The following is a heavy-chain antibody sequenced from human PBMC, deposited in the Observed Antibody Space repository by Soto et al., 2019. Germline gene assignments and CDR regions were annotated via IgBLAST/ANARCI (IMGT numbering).Heavy chain of an antibody. CDR1: GFTVSSNY. Sequence: GGSLRLSCAASGFTVSSNYMSWVRQAPGKGLEWVSVIYSGGSTYYADSVKGRFTISRHNSKNTLYLQMNSLRAEDTAVYYCARGRSSSPPYYYYYYYMDVWGKGTTVTVSS. CDR3: ARGRSSSPPYYYYYYYMDV. J-gene: IGHJ6*03. D-gene: IGHD6-6*01. CDR2: IYSGGST. V-gene: IGHV3-53*04.